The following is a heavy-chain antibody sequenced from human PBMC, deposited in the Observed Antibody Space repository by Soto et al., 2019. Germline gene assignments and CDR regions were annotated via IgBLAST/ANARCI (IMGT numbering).Heavy chain of an antibody. CDR3: ARSANWNFFADS. CDR1: GASIRSGGYY. Sequence: QVQLQESGPGLVKPSQTLSLTCSVSGASIRSGGYYWTWIRQHPGKGLEWIGYVYHSGTTDYNPSLKSRVTITVDTSKNQFSLELKSVTAADTAVYYCARSANWNFFADSWGQGTQVNVSS. V-gene: IGHV4-31*03. J-gene: IGHJ4*02. D-gene: IGHD1-7*01. CDR2: VYHSGTT.